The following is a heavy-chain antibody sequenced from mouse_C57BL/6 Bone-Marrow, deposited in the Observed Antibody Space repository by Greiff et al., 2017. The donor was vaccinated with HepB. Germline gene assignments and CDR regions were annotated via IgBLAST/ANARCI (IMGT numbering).Heavy chain of an antibody. CDR3: TRFYYGSIDY. D-gene: IGHD1-1*01. J-gene: IGHJ4*01. CDR1: GYTFTSYW. CDR2: IHPNSGST. Sequence: QVQLQQPGAELVKPGASVKLSCKASGYTFTSYWMHWVKQRPGQGLEWIGMIHPNSGSTNYNEKFKSKATLTIDKSSSTTYMQLISLTSEDSAIYYCTRFYYGSIDYWGQGTSVTVSS. V-gene: IGHV1-64*01.